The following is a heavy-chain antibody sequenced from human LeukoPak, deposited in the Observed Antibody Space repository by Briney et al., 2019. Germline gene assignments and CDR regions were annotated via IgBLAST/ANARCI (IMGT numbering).Heavy chain of an antibody. J-gene: IGHJ6*02. CDR1: GGSFSGYY. CDR2: INHSGST. V-gene: IGHV4-34*10. D-gene: IGHD2-21*01. CDR3: ARYDWGYYKYYGLDV. Sequence: SETLSLTCAVYGGSFSGYYWSWIRQPPGKGLEWIGEINHSGSTNYNPSLKSRVIMSADTSKNQLYLTLISVTAADTAVYYCARYDWGYYKYYGLDVWGQGTTVTVSS.